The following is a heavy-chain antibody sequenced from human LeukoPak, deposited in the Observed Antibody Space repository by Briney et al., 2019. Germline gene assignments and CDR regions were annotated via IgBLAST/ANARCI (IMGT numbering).Heavy chain of an antibody. V-gene: IGHV3-23*01. Sequence: GGSLRLSCAASGFTFSSYGMSWVRQAPGKGLEWVSAISGSGGSTYYADSVRGRFTISRDNSKNTLYLQMNSLRAEDTAVYYCARDALAVAGTSGWFDPWGQGTLVTVSS. D-gene: IGHD6-19*01. CDR1: GFTFSSYG. CDR2: ISGSGGST. CDR3: ARDALAVAGTSGWFDP. J-gene: IGHJ5*02.